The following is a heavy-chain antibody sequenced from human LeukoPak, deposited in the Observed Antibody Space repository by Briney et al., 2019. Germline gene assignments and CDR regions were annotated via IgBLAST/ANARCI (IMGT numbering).Heavy chain of an antibody. V-gene: IGHV4-30-4*01. J-gene: IGHJ4*02. CDR3: ARERRGYSYGYYFDY. CDR1: GGSISSGDYY. CDR2: IYYSGST. D-gene: IGHD5-18*01. Sequence: SETLSLTCTVSGGSISSGDYYWGWVRQPPGKGLEWIGYIYYSGSTYYNPSLKSLVTISVDTSKNQFSLKLSSVTAADTAVYYCARERRGYSYGYYFDYWGQGTLVTVSP.